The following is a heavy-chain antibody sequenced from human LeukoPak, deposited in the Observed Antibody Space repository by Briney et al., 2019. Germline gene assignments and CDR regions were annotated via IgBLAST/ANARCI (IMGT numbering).Heavy chain of an antibody. CDR1: GFIFSSYG. J-gene: IGHJ4*02. CDR2: ISYDGSNK. D-gene: IGHD6-19*01. CDR3: ARSGGWYRYYFDY. V-gene: IGHV3-30*19. Sequence: GGSLRLSCAASGFIFSSYGMHWVRQAPGKGLEWVAVISYDGSNKYYADSVKGRFTISRDNSKNTLYLQMNSLRAEDTAVYYCARSGGWYRYYFDYWGQGTLVTVSS.